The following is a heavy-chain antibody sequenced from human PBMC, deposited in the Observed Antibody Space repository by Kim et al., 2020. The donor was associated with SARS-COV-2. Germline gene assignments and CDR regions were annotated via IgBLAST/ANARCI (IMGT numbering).Heavy chain of an antibody. CDR2: IYYSGST. J-gene: IGHJ4*02. CDR3: ARHPLSCDYDRCYYFDY. Sequence: SETLSLTCTVSGGSISSSSYYWGWIRQPPGKGLEWIGSIYYSGSTYYNPSLKSRVTISVDTSKNQFSLKLSSVTAADTAVYYCARHPLSCDYDRCYYFDYWGQGTLVTVSS. V-gene: IGHV4-39*01. CDR1: GGSISSSSYY. D-gene: IGHD5-12*01.